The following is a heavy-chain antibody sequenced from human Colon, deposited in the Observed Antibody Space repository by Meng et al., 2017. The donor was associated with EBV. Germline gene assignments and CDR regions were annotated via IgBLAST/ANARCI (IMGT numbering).Heavy chain of an antibody. D-gene: IGHD6-13*01. CDR1: GGSISSGVYS. CDR2: IFHSGST. CDR3: AREAQQSGYFDP. J-gene: IGHJ4*02. V-gene: IGHV4-30-2*01. Sequence: PQPAGSGSGLVKPSQTLSLTCVVSGGSISSGVYSWTWIRQPPGKGLEWIGHIFHSGSTYSNPSLKSRVTISVDRSKNQFSLRLSSVTAADTAVYYCAREAQQSGYFDPWGPGTLVTVSS.